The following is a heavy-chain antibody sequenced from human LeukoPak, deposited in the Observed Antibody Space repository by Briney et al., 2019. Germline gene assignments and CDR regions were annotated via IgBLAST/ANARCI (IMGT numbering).Heavy chain of an antibody. CDR2: ISHSGST. V-gene: IGHV4-34*01. D-gene: IGHD5-18*01. J-gene: IGHJ5*02. CDR1: SGSFSGYY. CDR3: ARGRGYSYGLFDP. Sequence: PSETLSLTCAVYSGSFSGYYWSWIRQPPGKGLEWIGEISHSGSTNYNPSLKSRVTISVDTSKNQFSLKLSSVTAADAAVYYCARGRGYSYGLFDPWGQGTLVTVSS.